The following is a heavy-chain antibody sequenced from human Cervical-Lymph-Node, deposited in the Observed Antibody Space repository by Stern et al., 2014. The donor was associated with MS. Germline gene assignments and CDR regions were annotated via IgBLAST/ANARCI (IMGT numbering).Heavy chain of an antibody. CDR2: IWYDGSNP. CDR1: GFSFSRYA. Sequence: VQLVQSGGGVVQPGRTLRLSCAASGFSFSRYAMDLVRQAPGQGLAWVALIWYDGSNPYYADYVTGRFTISRDNFKNTLYLQMNSLRAEDTAVYYCASAYSSSHYYFDYWGQGTLVTVSS. D-gene: IGHD6-13*01. V-gene: IGHV3-33*01. CDR3: ASAYSSSHYYFDY. J-gene: IGHJ4*02.